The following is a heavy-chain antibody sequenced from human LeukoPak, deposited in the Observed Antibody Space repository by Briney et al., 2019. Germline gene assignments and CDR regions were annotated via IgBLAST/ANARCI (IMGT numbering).Heavy chain of an antibody. Sequence: PSETLSLTCTVSGGSLSNYYWSWIRQPPGRGLEWIGSIYYSGSTNYNPSLKSRVTISVDTSKNQFSLKLSSVTAADTAVYYCARGLCYYGSGSYPYYYYMDVWGKGTTVTVSS. CDR2: IYYSGST. D-gene: IGHD3-10*01. CDR1: GGSLSNYY. CDR3: ARGLCYYGSGSYPYYYYMDV. J-gene: IGHJ6*03. V-gene: IGHV4-59*12.